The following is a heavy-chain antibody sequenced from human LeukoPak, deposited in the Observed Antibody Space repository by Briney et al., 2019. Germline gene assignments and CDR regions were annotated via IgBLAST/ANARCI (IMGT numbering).Heavy chain of an antibody. V-gene: IGHV4-59*01. CDR1: GAFICTYY. Sequence: SETLSLTCTVSGAFICTYYWNWIRQRPGQGLEWIGYVYNSGNTNYNPSLKSRVTISVDTSKNQVSLKLTSVTAADTAVYYCARGNSHPENWGQGTLVSVSS. J-gene: IGHJ4*02. CDR2: VYNSGNT. D-gene: IGHD5-18*01. CDR3: ARGNSHPEN.